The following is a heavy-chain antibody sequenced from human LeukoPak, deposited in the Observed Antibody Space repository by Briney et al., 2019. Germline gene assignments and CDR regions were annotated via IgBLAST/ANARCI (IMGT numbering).Heavy chain of an antibody. CDR2: IIPILGMT. CDR3: ARDRKYCSGGSCYSSSDY. Sequence: GSSVKVSCKASGGTFSSYAISWVRQAPGQGLEWMGRIIPILGMTNYAQKFQGRVTITADKSTSTAYMELSSLRSEDTAVYYCARDRKYCSGGSCYSSSDYWGQGTLVTVSS. D-gene: IGHD2-15*01. V-gene: IGHV1-69*04. J-gene: IGHJ4*02. CDR1: GGTFSSYA.